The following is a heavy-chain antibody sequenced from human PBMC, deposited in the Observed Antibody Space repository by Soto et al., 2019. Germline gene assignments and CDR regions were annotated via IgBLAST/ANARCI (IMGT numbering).Heavy chain of an antibody. CDR3: ARAVTWGLDV. V-gene: IGHV3-48*02. J-gene: IGHJ6*02. CDR2: ISRSSTGI. D-gene: IGHD3-10*01. CDR1: GFTFSLYS. Sequence: EVQLVESGGGLVQPGGSLRLSCAASGFTFSLYSMSWVRQAPGKGLEWVSYISRSSTGIHYADSVKGRVTIYRDDATTSMHLQMNSLRDGDTAVYYCARAVTWGLDVWGQGTTVSISS.